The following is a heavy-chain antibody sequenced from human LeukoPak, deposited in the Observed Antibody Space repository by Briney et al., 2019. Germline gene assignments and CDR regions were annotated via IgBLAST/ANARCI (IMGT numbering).Heavy chain of an antibody. CDR3: ARVRFYYDSSGYGFFDY. V-gene: IGHV3-48*02. D-gene: IGHD3-22*01. CDR2: ISGSSSTM. J-gene: IGHJ4*02. Sequence: PGESLRLSCAASGFIFSSYAMNWVRQAPGKGLEWVSYISGSSSTMYNADSVKGRFTISRDNAKNTLYLQMNSLRDEDTAVYYCARVRFYYDSSGYGFFDYWGQGALVTVSS. CDR1: GFIFSSYA.